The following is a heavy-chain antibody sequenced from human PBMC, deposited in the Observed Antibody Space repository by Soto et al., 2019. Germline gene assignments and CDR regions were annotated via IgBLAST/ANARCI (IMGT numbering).Heavy chain of an antibody. CDR1: GYTFTSYD. CDR2: MNPNSGNT. D-gene: IGHD3-10*01. Sequence: ASVKVSCKASGYTFTSYDINWVRQATGQGLEWMGWMNPNSGNTGYAQKFQGRVTMTRNTSISTAYMELSSLRSEDTAVYYCARDGSGSYFNWFDPWGQGTLVTVSS. J-gene: IGHJ5*02. CDR3: ARDGSGSYFNWFDP. V-gene: IGHV1-8*01.